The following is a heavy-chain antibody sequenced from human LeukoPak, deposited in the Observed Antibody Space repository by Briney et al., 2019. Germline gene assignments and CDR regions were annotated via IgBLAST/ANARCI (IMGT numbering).Heavy chain of an antibody. Sequence: SVKVSCKASGGAFSSYAISWVRQAPGQGLEWMGGIIPIFGTANYAQKFQGRVTITADESTSTAYMELSSLRSEDTAVYYCARGHDFWSGSGGLQYNWFDPWGQGTLVTVSS. J-gene: IGHJ5*02. CDR3: ARGHDFWSGSGGLQYNWFDP. CDR2: IIPIFGTA. V-gene: IGHV1-69*13. D-gene: IGHD3-3*01. CDR1: GGAFSSYA.